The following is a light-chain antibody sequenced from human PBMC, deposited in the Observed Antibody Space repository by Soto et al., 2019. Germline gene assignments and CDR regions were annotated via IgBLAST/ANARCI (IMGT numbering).Light chain of an antibody. CDR3: QQSYSTPPRYT. V-gene: IGKV1-39*01. CDR2: AAS. Sequence: DIQMTQSPSTLSGSVGDRVTITCRASQTISSWLAWYQQKPGKAPKVLIYAASRLESGVPSRFSGSGSGTDFTLTISSLQPEDYATYYCQQSYSTPPRYTFGQGTKVDI. J-gene: IGKJ2*01. CDR1: QTISSW.